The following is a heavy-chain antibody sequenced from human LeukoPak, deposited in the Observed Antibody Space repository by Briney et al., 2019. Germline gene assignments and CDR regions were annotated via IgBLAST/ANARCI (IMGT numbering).Heavy chain of an antibody. CDR1: GGSISSYY. D-gene: IGHD6-19*01. V-gene: IGHV4-4*07. CDR2: IYTSGST. J-gene: IGHJ6*03. Sequence: PSETLSLTCTVSGGSISSYYWSWIRQPAGKGLEWIGRIYTSGSTNYNPSLKSRVTVSVDTSKNQFSLKLSSVTAADTAVYYCARDRQQRLESGDYYMDVWGKGTTVTISS. CDR3: ARDRQQRLESGDYYMDV.